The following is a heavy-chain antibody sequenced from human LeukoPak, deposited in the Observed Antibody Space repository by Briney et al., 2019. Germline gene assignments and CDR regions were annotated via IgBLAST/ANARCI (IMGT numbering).Heavy chain of an antibody. J-gene: IGHJ3*02. CDR3: AREKDTGSNHAKIRYDI. D-gene: IGHD1-26*01. V-gene: IGHV4-59*01. Sequence: SETLSLTCTVSGGSISDYYWSWIRQPPGKGLEWIGWIFGSGDFNYNPSLKSRLSISADTSNNQFSLKLTSATAADTAVYYCAREKDTGSNHAKIRYDIWGQGTMVIVSS. CDR2: IFGSGDF. CDR1: GGSISDYY.